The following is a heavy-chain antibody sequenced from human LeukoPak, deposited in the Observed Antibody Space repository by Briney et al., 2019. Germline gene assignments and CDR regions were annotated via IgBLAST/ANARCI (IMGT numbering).Heavy chain of an antibody. J-gene: IGHJ4*02. CDR2: IYYSGSI. CDR1: GGSISSSCNY. Sequence: AETLSLTCTVSGGSISSSCNYWGWLRQPPGKGLEWIGSIYYSGSIYYNSSLKSRVTISVDTTNNQCSLPPGSGTAAQSAVYYLARAGASYSFDYWGQGTLVTVSS. D-gene: IGHD2-21*01. V-gene: IGHV4-39*01. CDR3: ARAGASYSFDY.